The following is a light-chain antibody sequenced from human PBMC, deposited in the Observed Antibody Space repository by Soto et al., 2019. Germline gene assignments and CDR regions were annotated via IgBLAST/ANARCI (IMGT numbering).Light chain of an antibody. J-gene: IGLJ2*01. V-gene: IGLV2-8*01. CDR3: ILSECGNNVI. CDR1: SSDVDAYVF. CDR2: EVS. Sequence: QSALTQTPSASGSPGQSVAISCTGTSSDVDAYVFVAWYQQHPGRAPKLMIYEVSKRPSGFPDRFSGSKSGNTASLTVSGLQAEDEAAYGCILSECGNNVISGGGTKLTVL.